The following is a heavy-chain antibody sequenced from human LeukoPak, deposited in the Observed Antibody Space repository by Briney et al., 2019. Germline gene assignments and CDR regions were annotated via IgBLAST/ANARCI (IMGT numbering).Heavy chain of an antibody. V-gene: IGHV1-69*01. CDR3: ASQGIVGATRYFDY. CDR1: GGTFSSYA. CDR2: IIPIFGTA. Sequence: SVKVSCKASGGTFSSYAISWVRRAPGQGLEWWGGIIPIFGTANYAQKFQGRVTITADESTSTAYMELSSLRSEDTAVYYCASQGIVGATRYFDYWGQGTLVTVSS. J-gene: IGHJ4*02. D-gene: IGHD1-26*01.